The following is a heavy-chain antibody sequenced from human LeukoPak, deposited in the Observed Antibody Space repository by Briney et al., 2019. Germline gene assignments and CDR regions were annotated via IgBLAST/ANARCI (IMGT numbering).Heavy chain of an antibody. CDR1: GFTVSSNY. CDR2: IYSGGST. Sequence: GGSLRLSCAASGFTVSSNYMSWVRQAPGKGLEGVSVIYSGGSTYYADSVKGRFTISRDNSKNTLYLQMNSLRAEDTAVYYCARDYGSSPALGYWGQGTLVTVSS. D-gene: IGHD6-6*01. CDR3: ARDYGSSPALGY. V-gene: IGHV3-53*01. J-gene: IGHJ4*02.